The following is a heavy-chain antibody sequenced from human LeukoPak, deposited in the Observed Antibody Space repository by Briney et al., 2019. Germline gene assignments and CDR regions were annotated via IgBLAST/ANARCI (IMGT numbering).Heavy chain of an antibody. J-gene: IGHJ4*02. CDR1: GGSISSGGYS. V-gene: IGHV4-30-2*01. CDR2: IYHSGST. CDR3: ARGGGDIPIDY. Sequence: SETLSLTCAVSGGSISSGGYSWSWIRQPPGKGLEWIGYIYHSGSTYYNPSLKSRVTISVDRSKNQFSLKLSSVTAADTAVYYCARGGGDIPIDYWGQGTLVTVSS. D-gene: IGHD2-15*01.